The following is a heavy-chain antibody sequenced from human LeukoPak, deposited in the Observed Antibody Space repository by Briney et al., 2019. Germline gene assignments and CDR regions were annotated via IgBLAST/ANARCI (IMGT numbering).Heavy chain of an antibody. CDR1: GYTFTSSD. V-gene: IGHV1-8*01. D-gene: IGHD3-22*01. Sequence: AASVKVSCKASGYTFTSSDINWVRQATGQGLEWMGWMNPNSGNTGYAQKFQGRVTMTRNTSISAAYMELSSLRSEDTAVYYCARGLRDSSGYNWFDPWGQGTLVTVSS. J-gene: IGHJ5*02. CDR3: ARGLRDSSGYNWFDP. CDR2: MNPNSGNT.